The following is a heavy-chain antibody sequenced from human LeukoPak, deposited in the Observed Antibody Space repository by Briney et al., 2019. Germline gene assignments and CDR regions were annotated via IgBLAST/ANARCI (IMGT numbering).Heavy chain of an antibody. V-gene: IGHV4-59*11. D-gene: IGHD3-9*01. CDR2: IYYSGST. CDR1: GGSISSHY. J-gene: IGHJ4*02. CDR3: ARDYGMGYFDY. Sequence: SETLSLTCTVSGGSISSHYWSWIRQPPGQGLEWIGYIYYSGSTNYNPSLKSRVTISVDTSKNQFSLKLSSVTAADTAVYYCARDYGMGYFDYWGQGTLVTVSS.